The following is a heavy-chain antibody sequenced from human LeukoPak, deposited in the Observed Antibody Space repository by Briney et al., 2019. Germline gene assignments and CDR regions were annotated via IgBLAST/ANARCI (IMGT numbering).Heavy chain of an antibody. Sequence: QPGGSLRLSCAASGFTFDHYAMHWARQAPGKGLEWVSLISGDGGSTYYAGSVKGRFTISRDNSKNSLYLQMNSLRTEDTALYYCAKDFAPYRYYDSSGYDYWGQGTLVTVSS. CDR2: ISGDGGST. V-gene: IGHV3-43*02. J-gene: IGHJ4*02. D-gene: IGHD3-22*01. CDR1: GFTFDHYA. CDR3: AKDFAPYRYYDSSGYDY.